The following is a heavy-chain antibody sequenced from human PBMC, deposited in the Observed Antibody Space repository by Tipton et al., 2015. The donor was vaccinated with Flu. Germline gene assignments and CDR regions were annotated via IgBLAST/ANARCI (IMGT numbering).Heavy chain of an antibody. CDR2: IYSGGGT. J-gene: IGHJ4*02. CDR1: GFTVSSTS. CDR3: AGRKYDY. V-gene: IGHV3-66*02. Sequence: SLRLSCAVSGFTVSSTSMRWVRQAPGKGLEWVSIIYSGGGTDYAGSVKGRFTISRDNSKNTVYLQMNNLRTDDTVVYYCAGRKYDYWGQGTLVTVSS. D-gene: IGHD1-26*01.